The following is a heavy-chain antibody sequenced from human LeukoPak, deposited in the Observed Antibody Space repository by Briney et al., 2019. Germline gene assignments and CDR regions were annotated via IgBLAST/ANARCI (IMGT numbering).Heavy chain of an antibody. D-gene: IGHD3-9*01. Sequence: ASVKVSCKASGYTFTSYDINWVRQVTGQGLEWMGWMNPKSGNTGYAQKFQGRVTITRNTSISTAYMEVSSLRYEDTAVYYCARALKYFDWLSTMYYMDVWGKGTTVTISS. CDR2: MNPKSGNT. CDR1: GYTFTSYD. CDR3: ARALKYFDWLSTMYYMDV. J-gene: IGHJ6*03. V-gene: IGHV1-8*03.